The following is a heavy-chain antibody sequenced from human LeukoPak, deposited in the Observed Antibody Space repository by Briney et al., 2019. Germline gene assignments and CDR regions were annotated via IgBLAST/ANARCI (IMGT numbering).Heavy chain of an antibody. CDR3: ARDDYGDYIHDAFDI. CDR1: GGSISSSSYY. CDR2: IYYSGST. V-gene: IGHV4-39*02. Sequence: PSETLSLTCTVSGGSISSSSYYWGWIRQPPGKGLEWIGSIYYSGSTYYNPSLKSRVTISVDTSKNQFSLKLSSVTAADTAVYYCARDDYGDYIHDAFDIWGQGTMVTVSS. J-gene: IGHJ3*02. D-gene: IGHD4-17*01.